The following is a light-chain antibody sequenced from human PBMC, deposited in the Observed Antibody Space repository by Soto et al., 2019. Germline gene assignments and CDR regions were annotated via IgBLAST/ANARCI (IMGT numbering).Light chain of an antibody. Sequence: EIVFTQSPGTLSVSPGYGDTISCLASQILSSHYVAWYQQKPGQAPRLLIYGAYRRATGIPARCSGSGSGTDCTLTISSLEPEDVAVYYCHQRKSWPRTFGQGTKVDIK. V-gene: IGKV3D-20*02. J-gene: IGKJ1*01. CDR3: HQRKSWPRT. CDR2: GAY. CDR1: QILSSHY.